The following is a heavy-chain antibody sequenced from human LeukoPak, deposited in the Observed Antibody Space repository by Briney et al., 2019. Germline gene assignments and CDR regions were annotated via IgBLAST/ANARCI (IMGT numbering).Heavy chain of an antibody. D-gene: IGHD4-17*01. CDR2: IYYSGST. V-gene: IGHV4-59*01. Sequence: SSETLSLTCTVSGGSISSYYWSWIRQPPGKGLEWIGYIYYSGSTNYNPSLKSRVTISVDTSKNQFSLKLSSATAADTAVYYCARGGYYGDYYFDYWGQGTLVTVSS. J-gene: IGHJ4*02. CDR3: ARGGYYGDYYFDY. CDR1: GGSISSYY.